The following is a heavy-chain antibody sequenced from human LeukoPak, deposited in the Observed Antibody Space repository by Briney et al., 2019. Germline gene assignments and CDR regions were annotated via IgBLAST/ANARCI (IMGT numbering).Heavy chain of an antibody. D-gene: IGHD6-19*01. CDR3: AKRAVAGAYFDY. Sequence: GGSLRLSCAASGLTFSNYAMSWVRRAPGKGLECVSVISGSGDNTYYADSVKGRFTISRDNFRNTVFLQMNSLRGEDTAVYYCAKRAVAGAYFDYWGQGTLVTVSS. V-gene: IGHV3-23*01. CDR1: GLTFSNYA. J-gene: IGHJ4*02. CDR2: ISGSGDNT.